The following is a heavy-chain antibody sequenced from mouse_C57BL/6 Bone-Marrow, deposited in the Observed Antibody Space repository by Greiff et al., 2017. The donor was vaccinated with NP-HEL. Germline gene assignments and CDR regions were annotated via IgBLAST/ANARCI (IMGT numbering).Heavy chain of an antibody. CDR3: AREGGYYGSPFAY. Sequence: EVQLQESGPGLLKPSQSLSLTCSVTGYSIISGYYWNWIRQFPGNKLEWMAYISYDGSNNYNPPLKNRISITRDISKNQFFLKLTSVTTEDTATYSWAREGGYYGSPFAYWGQGTLVTVSA. D-gene: IGHD1-1*01. J-gene: IGHJ3*01. V-gene: IGHV3-6*01. CDR1: GYSIISGYY. CDR2: ISYDGSN.